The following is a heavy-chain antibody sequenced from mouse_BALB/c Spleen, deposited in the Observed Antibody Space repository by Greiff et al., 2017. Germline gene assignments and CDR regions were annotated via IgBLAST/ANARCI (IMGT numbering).Heavy chain of an antibody. CDR3: ARNYRDYYARDQ. CDR2: INPSTGYT. D-gene: IGHD2-14*01. V-gene: IGHV1-7*01. Sequence: QVQLKQSGAELAKPGASVKMSCKASGYTFTSYWMHWVKQRPGQGLEWIGYINPSTGYTEYNQKFKDKATLTADKSSSTAYMQLSSLTSEDSAVYYCARNYRDYYARDQWGQGTSDTVPS. CDR1: GYTFTSYW. J-gene: IGHJ4*01.